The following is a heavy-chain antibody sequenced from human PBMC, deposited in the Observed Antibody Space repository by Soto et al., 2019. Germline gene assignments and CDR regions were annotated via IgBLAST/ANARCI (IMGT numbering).Heavy chain of an antibody. Sequence: QVQLQESGPGLVKPSETLSLTCTVSGGSVSSGSCYWSWIRQPPGKGLEWLGYIYYSGSTNYNPSLNNVITLSVYTSKNQFSLKLSSVSAADTAVYYCARAYYHLWRGPYYYYGMDVWGQGTSVTVSS. CDR3: ARAYYHLWRGPYYYYGMDV. J-gene: IGHJ6*02. D-gene: IGHD3-3*01. CDR2: IYYSGST. V-gene: IGHV4-61*01. CDR1: GGSVSSGSCY.